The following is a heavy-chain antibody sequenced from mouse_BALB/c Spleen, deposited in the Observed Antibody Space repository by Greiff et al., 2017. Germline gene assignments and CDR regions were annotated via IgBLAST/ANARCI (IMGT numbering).Heavy chain of an antibody. CDR2: IDPENGDT. D-gene: IGHD1-1*01. V-gene: IGHV14-4*02. CDR3: NAILLYFDY. J-gene: IGHJ2*01. Sequence: EVQLQQSGAELVRSGASVKLSCTASGFNIKDYYMHWVKQRPEQGLEWIGWIDPENGDTEYAPKFQGKATMTADTSSNTAYLQLSSLTSEDTAVYYCNAILLYFDYWGQGTTLTVSS. CDR1: GFNIKDYY.